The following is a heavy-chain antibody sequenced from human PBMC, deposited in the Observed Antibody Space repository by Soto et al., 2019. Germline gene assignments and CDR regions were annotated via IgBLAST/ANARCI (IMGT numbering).Heavy chain of an antibody. V-gene: IGHV4-61*01. Sequence: ETLSLSCSVSGGCVSNKTYYWSWIRQPPGKRLEWIGYVYYSGTTNYNPSLKSRVTISVDPSKNQFSLRLSSVTTADTALYYCARTTAVPNTLRSRYFFDYWGQGTLVTVSS. CDR1: GGCVSNKTYY. CDR3: ARTTAVPNTLRSRYFFDY. CDR2: VYYSGTT. J-gene: IGHJ4*02. D-gene: IGHD4-17*01.